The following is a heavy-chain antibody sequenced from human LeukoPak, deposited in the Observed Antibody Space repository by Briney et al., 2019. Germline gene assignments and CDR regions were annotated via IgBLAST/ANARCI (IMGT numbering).Heavy chain of an antibody. J-gene: IGHJ4*02. V-gene: IGHV4-59*01. Sequence: SETLSLTCTVSGGSISSYYWSWIRQPPGKGLEWIGNIYDRGSTKYNPSLKSRVTISVDTTKNQFSLRLSSVTAADTAVYYCARGRTFDNWGQGTLVTVSS. CDR3: ARGRTFDN. CDR1: GGSISSYY. CDR2: IYDRGST.